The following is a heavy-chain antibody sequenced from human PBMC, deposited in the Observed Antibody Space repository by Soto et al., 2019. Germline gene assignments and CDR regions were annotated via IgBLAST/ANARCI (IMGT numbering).Heavy chain of an antibody. J-gene: IGHJ6*02. V-gene: IGHV3-23*01. CDR2: ISGSGGST. D-gene: IGHD3-22*01. Sequence: EVQLLESGGGLVQPGGSLRLSCAASGFTFSSYAMSWVRQAPGKGLEWVSAISGSGGSTYYADSVKGRFTISRDNSKTPLDLQMNSRRAEDTAVYYCAKDASYYDSSGYYYYYYGMDVWGQGTTVTVSS. CDR3: AKDASYYDSSGYYYYYYGMDV. CDR1: GFTFSSYA.